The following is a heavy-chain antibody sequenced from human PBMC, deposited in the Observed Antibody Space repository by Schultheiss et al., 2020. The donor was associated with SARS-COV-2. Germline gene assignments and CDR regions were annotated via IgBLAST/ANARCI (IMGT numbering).Heavy chain of an antibody. CDR1: GGSVSSGSYY. D-gene: IGHD1/OR15-1a*01. Sequence: SQTLSLTCTVSGGSVSSGSYYWSWIRQPPGKGLEWIGEIYHSGSTNYNPSLKSRVTISVDKSKNQFSLKLSSLTAADAAVYYWARDLSTSWNKYYYYYGMDVWGRGTTGTVSS. CDR2: IYHSGST. V-gene: IGHV4-61*01. J-gene: IGHJ6*02. CDR3: ARDLSTSWNKYYYYYGMDV.